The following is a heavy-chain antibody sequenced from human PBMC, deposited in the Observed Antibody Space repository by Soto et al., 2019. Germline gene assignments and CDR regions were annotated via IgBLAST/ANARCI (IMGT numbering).Heavy chain of an antibody. Sequence: PSETLSLTCTVSGGSISSYYWSWIRQPPGKGLEWIGYIYYSGSTNYNPSLKSRVTISVDTSKNQFSLKLSSVTAADTAVYYCAGGGYYGRDYWGQGTLVTVSS. CDR3: AGGGYYGRDY. J-gene: IGHJ4*02. V-gene: IGHV4-59*01. CDR2: IYYSGST. CDR1: GGSISSYY. D-gene: IGHD3-10*01.